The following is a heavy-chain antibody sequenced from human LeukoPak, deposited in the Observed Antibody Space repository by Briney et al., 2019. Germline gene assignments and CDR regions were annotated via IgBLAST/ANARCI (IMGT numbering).Heavy chain of an antibody. V-gene: IGHV3-23*01. D-gene: IGHD3-22*01. CDR2: ISGSGGST. J-gene: IGHJ3*02. Sequence: PGGTLRLSCAASGITFSSDGMSWVRQAPGKGLEWVSAISGSGGSTYYADSVKGRFTISRDNSKNTLYLQMNSLRAEDTAVYYCARASTITMIVVATAGDAFDIWGQGTMVTVSS. CDR1: GITFSSDG. CDR3: ARASTITMIVVATAGDAFDI.